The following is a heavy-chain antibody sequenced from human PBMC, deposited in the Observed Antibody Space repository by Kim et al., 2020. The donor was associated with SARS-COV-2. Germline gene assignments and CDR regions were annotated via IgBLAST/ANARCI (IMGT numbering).Heavy chain of an antibody. D-gene: IGHD3-10*01. J-gene: IGHJ4*02. CDR2: ISGSGAST. V-gene: IGHV3-23*01. CDR3: AKDNVEAVRGGGNFDY. CDR1: GFTFSSYA. Sequence: GGSLRLSCAASGFTFSSYAMSWVRQAPGKGLEWVSAISGSGASTYHADSVKGRFTISRDNSKNTLYLQMNSLRAEDTALYYCAKDNVEAVRGGGNFDYWGQGTLVTVSS.